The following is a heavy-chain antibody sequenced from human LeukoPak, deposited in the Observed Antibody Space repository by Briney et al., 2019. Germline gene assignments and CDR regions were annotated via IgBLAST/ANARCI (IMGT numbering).Heavy chain of an antibody. V-gene: IGHV4-34*01. J-gene: IGHJ4*02. CDR2: INHSGST. D-gene: IGHD2-15*01. CDR3: ARPYCSAGNCYSNFDS. CDR1: GGSFSGYS. Sequence: SETLSLTCAVYGGSFSGYSWNWIRQSPGKGLEWIGEINHSGSTNYNPSLKSRVTIPVDTSKRQFSLKLSSVTAADTAVYYCARPYCSAGNCYSNFDSWGQGTLVTVSS.